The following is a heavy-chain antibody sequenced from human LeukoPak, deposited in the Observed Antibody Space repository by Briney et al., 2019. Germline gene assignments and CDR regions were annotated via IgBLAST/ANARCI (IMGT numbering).Heavy chain of an antibody. CDR3: ARDRGTNIVTAGLRPGYIDC. J-gene: IGHJ4*02. Sequence: GGSLRLSCAASGFTFNTYGMHWLRQAPGKGLEWVALIWYDGSNKYYADSVKGRFTISRDNSRDTLFLQMNSLRVEDSAVYYCARDRGTNIVTAGLRPGYIDCWGQGTLVTVSS. CDR2: IWYDGSNK. D-gene: IGHD2-21*02. V-gene: IGHV3-33*08. CDR1: GFTFNTYG.